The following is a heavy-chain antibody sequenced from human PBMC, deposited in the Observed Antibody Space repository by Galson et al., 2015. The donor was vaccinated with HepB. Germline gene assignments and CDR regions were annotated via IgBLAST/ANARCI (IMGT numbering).Heavy chain of an antibody. CDR3: GRGRKTIASRPSGAVDI. CDR1: GYTFTDYY. Sequence: SVKVSCKASGYTFTDYYIHWVRQAPGQGLEWMGWPNTNSGGAIYAQKFQGRVSMTGDTSISTASMELRRLTSDDTALYYCGRGRKTIASRPSGAVDIWGQGTMVTVSS. V-gene: IGHV1-2*02. J-gene: IGHJ3*02. D-gene: IGHD2/OR15-2a*01. CDR2: PNTNSGGA.